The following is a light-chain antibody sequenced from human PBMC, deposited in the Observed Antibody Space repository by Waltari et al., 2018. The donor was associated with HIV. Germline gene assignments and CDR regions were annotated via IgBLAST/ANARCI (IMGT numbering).Light chain of an antibody. CDR1: QSISRY. CDR2: AAS. Sequence: DIQMTQSPSSLSASVGDRVTITCRASQSISRYLNWYQQKPGKAPKLLIYAASSLQSGVPSRFSGSGSGTDFTLTITSLQPEDFATYYCQQSYSTLTFGGGTKVEIQ. V-gene: IGKV1-39*01. CDR3: QQSYSTLT. J-gene: IGKJ4*01.